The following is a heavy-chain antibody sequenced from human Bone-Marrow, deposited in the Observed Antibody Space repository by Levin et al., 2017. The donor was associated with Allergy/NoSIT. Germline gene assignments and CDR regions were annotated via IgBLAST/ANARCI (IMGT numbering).Heavy chain of an antibody. CDR1: GYNFSSHW. V-gene: IGHV5-10-1*01. Sequence: KVSCEGSGYNFSSHWISWVRQMPGKGLEWMGMIDPSDSYVSYSPSLQGHVTISADKSISTAYLQWSSLKASDSAIYYCARLSGFWRGYPYYYYMDVWGKGTTVTASS. CDR2: IDPSDSYV. J-gene: IGHJ6*03. D-gene: IGHD3-3*01. CDR3: ARLSGFWRGYPYYYYMDV.